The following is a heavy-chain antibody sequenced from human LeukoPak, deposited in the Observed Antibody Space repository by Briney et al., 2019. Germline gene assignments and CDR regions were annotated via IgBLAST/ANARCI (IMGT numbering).Heavy chain of an antibody. D-gene: IGHD4-17*01. CDR1: GFTFTGDC. J-gene: IGHJ3*02. V-gene: IGHV3-53*01. CDR2: INSDSGT. Sequence: PGGSLRLSCAASGFTFTGDCMSWVRQAPGQGLQWVSAINSDSGTHYADSVKGRFTISRDNSNNTLYLQMNSLRVDDAAVYYCARGLSYGVTTTAFDIWGQGTMVTVSS. CDR3: ARGLSYGVTTTAFDI.